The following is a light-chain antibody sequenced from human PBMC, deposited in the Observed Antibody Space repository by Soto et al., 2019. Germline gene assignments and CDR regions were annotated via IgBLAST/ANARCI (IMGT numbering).Light chain of an antibody. CDR3: QQSYSSPPT. Sequence: DLQMPQSPSTLSASVGDRVTITCRASHDISTYLAWYQQKPGKAPKLMIYAASTLQSGVPSRFSGSRSGPDFTLTISSLQPEDFATYCCQQSYSSPPTFGQGTKVDNK. CDR2: AAS. J-gene: IGKJ1*01. CDR1: HDISTY. V-gene: IGKV1-39*01.